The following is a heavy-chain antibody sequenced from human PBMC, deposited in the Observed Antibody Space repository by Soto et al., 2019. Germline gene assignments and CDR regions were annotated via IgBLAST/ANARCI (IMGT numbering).Heavy chain of an antibody. CDR3: ARQGFGALHGLVDV. CDR2: VHHSWGS. Sequence: SETLSLTCAVSGGSIGSSNWWSWVRQPPGKGMEWIGYVHHSWGSTYNPSLQSRVAISLDTSKSQFSLKLTSVTATDTAVYYCARQGFGALHGLVDVWGQGTTVTVSS. CDR1: GGSIGSSNW. D-gene: IGHD3-10*01. J-gene: IGHJ6*02. V-gene: IGHV4-4*02.